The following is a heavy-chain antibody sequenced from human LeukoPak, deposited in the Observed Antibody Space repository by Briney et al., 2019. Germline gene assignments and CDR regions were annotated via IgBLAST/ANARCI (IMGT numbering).Heavy chain of an antibody. CDR3: AGRVTLMGISARQPNWFDP. D-gene: IGHD6-6*01. CDR2: IYHSGST. Sequence: SETLSLTCTVSGGSISSSNYYWGWIRQPPGKGLEWIGSIYHSGSTYYNPSLKSRVTISVDTSKNQFSLKLSSVTAADTAVYYCAGRVTLMGISARQPNWFDPWGQGTLVTVSS. J-gene: IGHJ5*02. V-gene: IGHV4-39*01. CDR1: GGSISSSNYY.